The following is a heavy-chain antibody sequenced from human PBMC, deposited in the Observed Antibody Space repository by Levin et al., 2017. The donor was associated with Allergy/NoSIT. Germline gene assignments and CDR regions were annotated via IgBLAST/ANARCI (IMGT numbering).Heavy chain of an antibody. CDR3: AKDSLPYYYYYMDV. Sequence: RAGGSLRLSCAASGFTFSSYGMHWVRQAPGKGLEWVAVISYDGSNKYYADSVKGRFTISRDNSKNTLYLQMNSLRAEDTAVYYCAKDSLPYYYYYMDVWGKGTTVTVSS. J-gene: IGHJ6*03. CDR2: ISYDGSNK. CDR1: GFTFSSYG. V-gene: IGHV3-30*18.